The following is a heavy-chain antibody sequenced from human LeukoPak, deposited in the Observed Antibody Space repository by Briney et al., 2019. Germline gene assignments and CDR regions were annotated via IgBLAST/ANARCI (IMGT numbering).Heavy chain of an antibody. D-gene: IGHD3-22*01. V-gene: IGHV3-21*01. Sequence: PGGSLRLSCAASGFTFSSYNMNWVRQAPGKGLEWVSSITSGSSYRFYADSVKGRFTISRDNAKNSLYLQMNSLRAEDTAVYYCARAVTYYYDSSGHPFDPWGQGTLVTVSS. CDR1: GFTFSSYN. CDR3: ARAVTYYYDSSGHPFDP. J-gene: IGHJ5*02. CDR2: ITSGSSYR.